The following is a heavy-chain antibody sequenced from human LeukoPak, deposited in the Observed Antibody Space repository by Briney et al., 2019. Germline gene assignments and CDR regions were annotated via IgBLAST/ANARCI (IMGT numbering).Heavy chain of an antibody. Sequence: SVTVSCKASGGTFSSYAISWVRRAPGQGLEWMGRIIPILGIANYAQEFKGRVTITADKSTSTAYMELSSLRSEDTAVYYCARDLGGLRRTTVTGVFDYWGQGTLVTVSS. J-gene: IGHJ4*02. CDR2: IIPILGIA. V-gene: IGHV1-69*04. CDR3: ARDLGGLRRTTVTGVFDY. CDR1: GGTFSSYA. D-gene: IGHD4-17*01.